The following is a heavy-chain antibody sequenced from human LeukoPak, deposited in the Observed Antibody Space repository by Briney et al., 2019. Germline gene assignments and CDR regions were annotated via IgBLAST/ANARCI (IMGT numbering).Heavy chain of an antibody. V-gene: IGHV4-61*01. CDR3: ARDRYSSSWYTPYYYGMDV. CDR2: IYYSGST. CDR1: DGSVSSGSYY. Sequence: SETLSLTCTVSDGSVSSGSYYWSWIRQPPGKGLEWIGYIYYSGSTNYDPSLKSRVTISVDTSKNQFSLKLSSVTAADTAVYYCARDRYSSSWYTPYYYGMDVWGQGTTVTVSS. J-gene: IGHJ6*02. D-gene: IGHD6-13*01.